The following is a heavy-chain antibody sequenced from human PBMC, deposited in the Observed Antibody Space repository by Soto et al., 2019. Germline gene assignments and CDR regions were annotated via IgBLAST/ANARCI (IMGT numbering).Heavy chain of an antibody. V-gene: IGHV3-30*18. J-gene: IGHJ4*02. CDR1: GFTFSSYG. CDR3: AKDGDDVLTGYYAGFDY. Sequence: PGGSLRLSCAASGFTFSSYGMHWVRQAPGKGLEWVAVISYDGSNKYYADSVKGRFTISRDNSKNTLYLQMNSLRAEDTAVYYCAKDGDDVLTGYYAGFDYWGQGTLVTVYS. D-gene: IGHD3-9*01. CDR2: ISYDGSNK.